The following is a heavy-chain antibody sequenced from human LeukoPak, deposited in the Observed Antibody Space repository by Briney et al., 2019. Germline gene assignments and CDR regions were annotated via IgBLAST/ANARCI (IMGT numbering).Heavy chain of an antibody. J-gene: IGHJ6*02. CDR3: ARDLACASWSDIMDV. V-gene: IGHV1-2*02. D-gene: IGHD2-15*01. Sequence: ASVNVSRKASRYTLTDYLMHSLRQAPGQGLDWMGWINPNSGGTNYAQKLQGRVTMTSDTSISTDYMELSRLRSDDTAVYYCARDLACASWSDIMDVWGQGTTVTVSS. CDR2: INPNSGGT. CDR1: RYTLTDYL.